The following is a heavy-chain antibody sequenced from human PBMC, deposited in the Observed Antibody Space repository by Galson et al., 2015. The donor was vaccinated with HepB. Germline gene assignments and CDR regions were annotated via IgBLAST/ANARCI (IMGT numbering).Heavy chain of an antibody. CDR2: IIPIFGTT. CDR1: GYTFPSYA. J-gene: IGHJ4*02. Sequence: SVKVSCKASGYTFPSYAISWVRQAPGQGLEWMGGIIPIFGTTNYAQKFQGRVTMTADKSTSTAYMELISLRSEDTAVYYCARAQATADPVAGAFWTFDYWGQGTLVTVSS. V-gene: IGHV1-69*06. CDR3: ARAQATADPVAGAFWTFDY. D-gene: IGHD6-19*01.